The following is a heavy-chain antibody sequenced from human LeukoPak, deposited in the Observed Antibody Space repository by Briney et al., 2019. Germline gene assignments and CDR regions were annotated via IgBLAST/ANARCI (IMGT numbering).Heavy chain of an antibody. CDR2: IWYDGNNK. V-gene: IGHV3-30*19. CDR1: GFTFSSYG. D-gene: IGHD4-23*01. Sequence: PGRSLRLSCAASGFTFSSYGLHWVGQAPGKGLEWVAVIWYDGNNKYYADSVKGRFTISRDNSKNTLYLQMNSLRAEDTAVYYCARDYGGNTEDYWGQGTLVTVSS. J-gene: IGHJ4*02. CDR3: ARDYGGNTEDY.